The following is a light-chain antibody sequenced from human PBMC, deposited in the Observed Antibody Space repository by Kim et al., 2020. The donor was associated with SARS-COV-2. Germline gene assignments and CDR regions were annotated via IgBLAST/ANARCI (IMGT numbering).Light chain of an antibody. CDR2: DVT. J-gene: IGLJ3*02. CDR3: SSYTSSTTWV. Sequence: GQSITIPCTGTSSDVGGYDYVSWYQQHPGKAPKLMFYDVTKRPSGISNRFSGSKSGNTASLTLSGLQAEDEAHYFCSSYTSSTTWVFGGGTQLTVL. V-gene: IGLV2-14*03. CDR1: SSDVGGYDY.